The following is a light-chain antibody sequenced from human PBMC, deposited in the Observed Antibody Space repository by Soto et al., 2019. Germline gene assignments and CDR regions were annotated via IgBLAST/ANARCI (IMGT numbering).Light chain of an antibody. CDR2: GAS. V-gene: IGKV3-20*01. J-gene: IGKJ1*01. CDR1: QTVRINY. CDR3: QQYGSSPRT. Sequence: EIVLTQSPGTLSLSPGERVTLSCRASQTVRINYLAWYQQKPGQAPRLLIYGASSRATGIPDRFSGSGSGTDFTLTISRLEPEDFAVYYCQQYGSSPRTFGQGTQVEIK.